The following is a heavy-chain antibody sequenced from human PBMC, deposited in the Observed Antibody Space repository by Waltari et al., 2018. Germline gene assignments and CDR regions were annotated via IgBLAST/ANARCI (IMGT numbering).Heavy chain of an antibody. CDR1: GYTFTSYA. D-gene: IGHD6-19*01. Sequence: QVQLVQSGAEVKKPGASVKVSCKASGYTFTSYAMHWVRQAPGQRLEWMGWINAGNGNTKYSQKFQGRVTITRDTSASTAYMELSSLRSEDTAVYYCARDSIHQVAGTVDYWGQGTLVTVSS. J-gene: IGHJ4*02. CDR2: INAGNGNT. V-gene: IGHV1-3*01. CDR3: ARDSIHQVAGTVDY.